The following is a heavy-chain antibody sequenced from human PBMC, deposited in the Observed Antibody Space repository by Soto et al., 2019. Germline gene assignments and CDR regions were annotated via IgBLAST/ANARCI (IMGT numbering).Heavy chain of an antibody. CDR2: IYHPWAT. CDR3: ARGAVVNLVRGVMGGNWFDP. V-gene: IGHV4-30-4*01. J-gene: IGHJ5*02. D-gene: IGHD3-10*01. CDR1: GPPLIKLDYY. Sequence: QVQLQETGPGLVRPSQNLFLTCTVSGPPLIKLDYYWTWIPQPPGKGLKWIGHIYHPWATYFKPSLESRGVMSVDTSNNQFSLKLSSVTAADTAVFYCARGAVVNLVRGVMGGNWFDPWSQGTLVTVSS.